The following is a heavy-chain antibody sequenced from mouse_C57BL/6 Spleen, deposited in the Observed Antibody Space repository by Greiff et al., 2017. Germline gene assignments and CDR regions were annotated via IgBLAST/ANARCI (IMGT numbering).Heavy chain of an antibody. CDR3: ARSSSGDY. D-gene: IGHD3-2*02. J-gene: IGHJ2*01. Sequence: VQLQQSGPELVKPGASVKISCKASGYAFSSSWMNWVKQRPGKGLEWIGRFYPGDGDTNYNGKFKGKATLTADKSSSTAYMQLSSLTSEDSAVYFCARSSSGDYWGQGTTLTVSS. CDR2: FYPGDGDT. V-gene: IGHV1-82*01. CDR1: GYAFSSSW.